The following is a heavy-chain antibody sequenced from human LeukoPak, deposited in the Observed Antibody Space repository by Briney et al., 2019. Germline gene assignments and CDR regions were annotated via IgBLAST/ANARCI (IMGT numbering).Heavy chain of an antibody. V-gene: IGHV3-23*01. CDR3: AKNGKDNYDMFFDY. J-gene: IGHJ4*02. CDR1: GFSFSNHA. D-gene: IGHD3-9*01. CDR2: LGDNDGRT. Sequence: PAGSLRLSCAASGFSFSNHAMNWVRQAPGKGLEWVSALGDNDGRTFYADSVKGRFTISRDNSKNTLYLQMNSLRAEDTAIYYCAKNGKDNYDMFFDYWGQGTLVTVSS.